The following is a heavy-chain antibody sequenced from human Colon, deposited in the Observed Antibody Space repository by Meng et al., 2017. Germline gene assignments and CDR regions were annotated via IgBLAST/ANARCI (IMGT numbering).Heavy chain of an antibody. CDR3: AKDGGIGFTDFDY. J-gene: IGHJ4*02. Sequence: QLGECGGGVVQPGRSLGLSCAASGVTFSRYAMHWVRQAPGKGPEWVAVISSDGSRKYCADSVKGRFTISRDNSKSTLYLQMSSLRVEDTAVYYCAKDGGIGFTDFDYWGQGTLVTVSS. V-gene: IGHV3-30*07. D-gene: IGHD3-16*01. CDR1: GVTFSRYA. CDR2: ISSDGSRK.